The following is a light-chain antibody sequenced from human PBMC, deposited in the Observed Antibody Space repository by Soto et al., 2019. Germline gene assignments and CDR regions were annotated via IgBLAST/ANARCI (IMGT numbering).Light chain of an antibody. V-gene: IGKV3-20*01. Sequence: EIVLTQCPGTLSLSPGERATLSFRASQSVSSSYLAWYQQKPGQAPRLLIYGASSRATGIPDRFSGSGSGKDFTLNISRLEPEDFAVYYCQQYGSSPPKYTFGQGTKVDIK. CDR1: QSVSSSY. CDR3: QQYGSSPPKYT. CDR2: GAS. J-gene: IGKJ2*01.